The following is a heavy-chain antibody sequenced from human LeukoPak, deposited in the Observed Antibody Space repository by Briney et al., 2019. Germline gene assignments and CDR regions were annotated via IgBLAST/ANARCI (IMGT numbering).Heavy chain of an antibody. J-gene: IGHJ6*02. CDR1: GFTLSSYG. CDR3: ARGQPPSYYDMDV. Sequence: GRFLRLSCAASGFTLSSYGMHWVRQAPGKGLEWVAVIWSDGSTKYYADSVKGRFTISRDNSKNTLYLQMNSLRAEDTAVYYCARGQPPSYYDMDVWGQGTPVTVSS. CDR2: IWSDGSTK. V-gene: IGHV3-33*01. D-gene: IGHD6-13*01.